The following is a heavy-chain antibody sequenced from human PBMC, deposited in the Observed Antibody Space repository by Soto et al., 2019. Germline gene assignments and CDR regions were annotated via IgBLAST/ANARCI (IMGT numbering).Heavy chain of an antibody. V-gene: IGHV4-31*03. CDR2: IYYSGST. Sequence: SETLSLTCTVSGGSISSGGYYWSWIRQHPGKGLEWIGYIYYSGSTYYNPSLKSRVTISVDTSKNQFSLKLSSATAADTAVYYCARGRPQQLVGRSFDPWGQGTLVTVSS. J-gene: IGHJ5*02. CDR1: GGSISSGGYY. D-gene: IGHD6-13*01. CDR3: ARGRPQQLVGRSFDP.